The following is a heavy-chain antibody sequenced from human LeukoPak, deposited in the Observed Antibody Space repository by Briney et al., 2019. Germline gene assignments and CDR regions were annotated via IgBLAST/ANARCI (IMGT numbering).Heavy chain of an antibody. V-gene: IGHV3-66*02. J-gene: IGHJ4*02. D-gene: IGHD1-14*01. CDR1: GFTVSSNY. CDR2: SYSGDST. Sequence: GGSLRLSCAASGFTVSSNYVSWVRQARGEGLEWVSVSYSGDSTYYAYSVKRRFTISRDNSKNTLQLQMNSLRAEDTAVYYCARVLHYAELDYWGQGTLVTVSS. CDR3: ARVLHYAELDY.